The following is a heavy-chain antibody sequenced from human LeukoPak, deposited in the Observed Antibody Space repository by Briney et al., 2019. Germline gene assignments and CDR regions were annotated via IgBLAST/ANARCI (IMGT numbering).Heavy chain of an antibody. V-gene: IGHV4-39*01. J-gene: IGHJ4*02. CDR3: ARVYYDFWKNYFDC. CDR2: IYYSGST. D-gene: IGHD3-3*01. Sequence: SETLSLTCTVSGGSISSSSYYWGWIRQPPGKGLEWIGSIYYSGSTYYNPSLKSRVTISVDTSKNQFSLKLSSVTAADTAVYYCARVYYDFWKNYFDCWGQGTLVTVSS. CDR1: GGSISSSSYY.